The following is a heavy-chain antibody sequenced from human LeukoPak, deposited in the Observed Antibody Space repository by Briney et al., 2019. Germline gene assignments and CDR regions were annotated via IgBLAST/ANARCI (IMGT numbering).Heavy chain of an antibody. J-gene: IGHJ4*02. D-gene: IGHD4-17*01. CDR1: GYTFDSYG. CDR2: ITAYNGNK. V-gene: IGHV1-18*01. CDR3: ARGGMTTAMDY. Sequence: ASVKVSCKTSGYTFDSYGVSWVRQAPGHGLEWMGWITAYNGNKNYALKLQGRVAMTTDTSTSTVYMELRSLRFDDTAVYYCARGGMTTAMDYWGQGTLVTVSA.